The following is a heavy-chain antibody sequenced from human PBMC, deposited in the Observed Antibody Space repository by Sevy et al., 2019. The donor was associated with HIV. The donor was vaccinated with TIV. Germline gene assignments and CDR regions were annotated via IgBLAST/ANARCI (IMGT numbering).Heavy chain of an antibody. D-gene: IGHD3-9*01. V-gene: IGHV3-48*02. J-gene: IGHJ6*02. CDR1: GFTFSSYS. CDR3: ARSPPRGRYCDTGYGMDV. Sequence: GGSLRLSCAASGFTFSSYSMNWVRQAPGKGLEWVSYISSSSSTIYYADSVKGRFTSSRDNAKNSLYLRMNSLRDEDTAVYYCARSPPRGRYCDTGYGMDVWGQGTTVTVSS. CDR2: ISSSSSTI.